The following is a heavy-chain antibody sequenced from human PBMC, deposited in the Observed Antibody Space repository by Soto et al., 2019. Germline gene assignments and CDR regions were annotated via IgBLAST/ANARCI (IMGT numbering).Heavy chain of an antibody. V-gene: IGHV4-31*03. CDR3: ARLMYYYDSSGYSQTYYFDY. J-gene: IGHJ4*02. Sequence: SETLSLTCTVSGGSISSGGYYWSWIRQHPGKGLEWIGYIYYSGSTYYNPSLKSRVTISVDTSKNQFSLKLSSVTAADTAVYYCARLMYYYDSSGYSQTYYFDYWGQRTLVTVSS. D-gene: IGHD3-22*01. CDR2: IYYSGST. CDR1: GGSISSGGYY.